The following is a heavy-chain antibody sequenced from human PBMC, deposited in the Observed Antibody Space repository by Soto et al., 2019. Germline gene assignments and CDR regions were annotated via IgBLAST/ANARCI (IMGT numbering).Heavy chain of an antibody. J-gene: IGHJ3*02. CDR2: ISGSGGST. D-gene: IGHD2-15*01. V-gene: IGHV3-23*01. CDR1: GFTFSSYA. Sequence: EVQLLESGGGLVQPGGSLRLSCAASGFTFSSYAMSWVRQAPGKGLEWVSDISGSGGSTYYADSVKGRFTISRDNSKNTLYLQMTSLSAEGTAVYYCARYCSGGSCYYAFDIWGQGAMVTVSS. CDR3: ARYCSGGSCYYAFDI.